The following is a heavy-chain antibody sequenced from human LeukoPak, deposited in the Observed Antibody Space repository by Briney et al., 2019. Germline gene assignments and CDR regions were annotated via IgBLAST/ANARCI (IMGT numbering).Heavy chain of an antibody. CDR1: GGSFSGYY. Sequence: SETLSLTCTVYGGSFSGYYWSWIRQPPGKGLEWIGEINHSGSTNYNPSLKSRVTISVDTSKNQFSLKLSSVTAEDTAVYYCARAPRGGIAAAGTQFDYWGQGTLVTVSS. J-gene: IGHJ4*02. CDR3: ARAPRGGIAAAGTQFDY. V-gene: IGHV4-34*01. D-gene: IGHD6-13*01. CDR2: INHSGST.